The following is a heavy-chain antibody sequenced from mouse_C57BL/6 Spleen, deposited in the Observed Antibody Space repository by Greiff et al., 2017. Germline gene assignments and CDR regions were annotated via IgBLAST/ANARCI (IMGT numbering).Heavy chain of an antibody. V-gene: IGHV1-47*01. CDR2: FHPYNDDT. J-gene: IGHJ4*01. Sequence: QVHVKQSGAELVKPGASVKMSCKASGYTFTTYPIEWMKQNHGKSLEWIGNFHPYNDDTKYNEKFKGKATLTVEKSSSTVYLELSRLTSDNSAVYYCARSGSSYVGYAMDYWGQGTSGTVSS. CDR1: GYTFTTYP. D-gene: IGHD1-1*01. CDR3: ARSGSSYVGYAMDY.